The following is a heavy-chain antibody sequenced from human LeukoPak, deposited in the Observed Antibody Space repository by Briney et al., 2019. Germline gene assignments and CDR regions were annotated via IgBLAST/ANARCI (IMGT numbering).Heavy chain of an antibody. Sequence: GASVKVSCKASGYTFTSYDINWVRQATGQGLEWMGWMNPNSGNTGYAQKFQGRVTMTRNTSISTAYMELSSLRSEDTAVYHCARTFVLPAFSDSSGWWFDPWGQGTLVTVSS. CDR1: GYTFTSYD. V-gene: IGHV1-8*01. CDR2: MNPNSGNT. D-gene: IGHD3-22*01. J-gene: IGHJ5*02. CDR3: ARTFVLPAFSDSSGWWFDP.